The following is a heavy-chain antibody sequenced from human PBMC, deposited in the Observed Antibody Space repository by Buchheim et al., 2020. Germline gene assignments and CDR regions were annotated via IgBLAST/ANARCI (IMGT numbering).Heavy chain of an antibody. CDR1: GFTFSSYA. J-gene: IGHJ4*02. CDR3: AKGYRDGYNPFDY. V-gene: IGHV3-23*04. CDR2: IRGSDGGT. Sequence: EVQLVESGGGLVQPGGSLRLSCVASGFTFSSYAMNWVRQAPGKGLEWVSVIRGSDGGTYYAGSVKGRFTSSRDNANNTLSLQMNSLRAEDTAVYYCAKGYRDGYNPFDYWGRGTL. D-gene: IGHD5-24*01.